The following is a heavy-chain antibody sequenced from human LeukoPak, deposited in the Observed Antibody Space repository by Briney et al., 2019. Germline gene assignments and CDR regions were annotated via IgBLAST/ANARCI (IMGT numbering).Heavy chain of an antibody. J-gene: IGHJ6*02. CDR1: GFTFSSYW. CDR2: IKQDGSEK. D-gene: IGHD1-26*01. CDR3: ARDRGSRGTPDGMDV. Sequence: GGSLRLSCAASGFTFSSYWMSWVRQAPGKGLEWVANIKQDGSEKYYVDSVKGRFTISRDNAKNSLYLQMNSLRAEDTAVYYCARDRGSRGTPDGMDVWGQGTTVTASS. V-gene: IGHV3-7*01.